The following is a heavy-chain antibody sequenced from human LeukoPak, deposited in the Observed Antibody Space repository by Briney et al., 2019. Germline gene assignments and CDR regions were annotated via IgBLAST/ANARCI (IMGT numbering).Heavy chain of an antibody. V-gene: IGHV4-30-2*03. J-gene: IGHJ4*02. CDR3: ARHVTVFLEPRITMVRGVISHYFDY. Sequence: RPSQTLSLTCTVPGYAIISGGFSWNWIRQPPGKGLEWIGCIYDRGPAHYNPSLKSRFTISVDTSKNQFSLKLSSVTAAGTAVYYCARHVTVFLEPRITMVRGVISHYFDYWGQGTLVTVSS. D-gene: IGHD3-10*01. CDR2: IYDRGPA. CDR1: GYAIISGGFS.